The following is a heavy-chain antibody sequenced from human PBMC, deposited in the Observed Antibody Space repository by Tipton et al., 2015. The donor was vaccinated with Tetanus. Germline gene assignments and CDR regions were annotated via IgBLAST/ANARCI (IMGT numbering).Heavy chain of an antibody. CDR1: GFTFSSYA. Sequence: SLRLSCAASGFTFSSYAMSWVRQAPGKGLELVSTISGSGGSTYYAGSVKGRFTLSRDNSKNTLFLHMDPLRAEDTAVYYCAKEVDVSSGWRNFDYWGPGTLVPVSS. D-gene: IGHD3-22*01. CDR3: AKEVDVSSGWRNFDY. CDR2: ISGSGGST. J-gene: IGHJ4*02. V-gene: IGHV3-23*01.